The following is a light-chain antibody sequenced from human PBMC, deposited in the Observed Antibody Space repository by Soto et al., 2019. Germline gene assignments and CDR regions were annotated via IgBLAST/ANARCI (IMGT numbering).Light chain of an antibody. CDR1: QSVSSSY. CDR3: QQYGSSPYT. CDR2: GAS. J-gene: IGKJ2*01. Sequence: EIGLTQSPGTLSLSPGERATLSCRASQSVSSSYLAWYQQKPGQAPRLLIYGASSRATGIPDRFSGSRSGTDLPLTISRLEPEDLAVYCCQQYGSSPYTWGQGTKLEIK. V-gene: IGKV3-20*01.